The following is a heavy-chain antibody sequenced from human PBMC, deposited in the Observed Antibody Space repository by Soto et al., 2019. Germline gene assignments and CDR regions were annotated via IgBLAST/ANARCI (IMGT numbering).Heavy chain of an antibody. CDR2: ISAYSGNT. Sequence: ASVKVSCKASGYTFTSYGISWVRQAPGQGLEWMGWISAYSGNTNYAQKLQGRVTMTTDTSTSTAYMELRSLRSDDTAVYYCATTGGGSYYYYYYGMDVWGQGTTVTVSS. CDR1: GYTFTSYG. D-gene: IGHD1-26*01. V-gene: IGHV1-18*04. CDR3: ATTGGGSYYYYYYGMDV. J-gene: IGHJ6*02.